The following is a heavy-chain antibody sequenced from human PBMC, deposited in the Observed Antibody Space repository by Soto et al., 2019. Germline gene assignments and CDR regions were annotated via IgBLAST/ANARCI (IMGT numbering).Heavy chain of an antibody. V-gene: IGHV1-3*05. J-gene: IGHJ4*02. CDR2: INPANGNT. D-gene: IGHD3-16*02. Sequence: QVQLAQSGAEERKPGASVKVSCEATGYTFTAYAMPWVRQAPGQRLEWMGWINPANGNTKYSQKFQGRLTITSDTPSTTVYMELNSLTSEDTAMYYCTRSAISPYGGLIGPFDYWGQGNLVTVSS. CDR1: GYTFTAYA. CDR3: TRSAISPYGGLIGPFDY.